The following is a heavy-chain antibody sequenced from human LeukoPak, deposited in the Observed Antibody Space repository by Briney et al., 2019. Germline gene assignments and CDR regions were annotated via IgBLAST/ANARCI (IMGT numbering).Heavy chain of an antibody. CDR3: ARGGSIVGATIDY. CDR1: GGSISSGSYY. V-gene: IGHV4-61*02. J-gene: IGHJ4*02. D-gene: IGHD1-26*01. Sequence: SQTLSLTCTVSGGSISSGSYYWSWIRQPAGKGLEWIGRIYTSGSTNYNPSLKSRVTISVDTSKNQFSLKLSSVTAADTAVYYCARGGSIVGATIDYWGQGTLDTVSS. CDR2: IYTSGST.